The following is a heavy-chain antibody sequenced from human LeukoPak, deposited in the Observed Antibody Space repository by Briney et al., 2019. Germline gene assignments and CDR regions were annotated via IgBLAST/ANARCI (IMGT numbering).Heavy chain of an antibody. CDR2: IYTSGST. CDR1: GGSISSYY. J-gene: IGHJ6*03. V-gene: IGHV4-4*09. CDR3: ARNGDSSGPRYYYYMDV. D-gene: IGHD3-22*01. Sequence: PSETLSLTCTVSGGSISSYYWSWIRQPPGKGLGWIGYIYTSGSTNYNPSLKSRVTISVDMSKNQFSLKLSSVTAADTAVYYCARNGDSSGPRYYYYMDVWGKGTTVTVSS.